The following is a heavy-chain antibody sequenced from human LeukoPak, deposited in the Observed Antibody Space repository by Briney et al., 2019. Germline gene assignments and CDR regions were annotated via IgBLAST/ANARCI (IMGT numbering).Heavy chain of an antibody. Sequence: GGSLRLSCAASEFTFSSYDMHWVRQATGKGLDWVSAIGTAGDTDYPGSVKGRFTISRENAKNSLYLQMNSLRAGDTAVYYCARGPYYYGSGSYYGARRDFDYWGQGTLVTVSS. CDR1: EFTFSSYD. CDR3: ARGPYYYGSGSYYGARRDFDY. D-gene: IGHD3-10*01. CDR2: IGTAGDT. J-gene: IGHJ4*02. V-gene: IGHV3-13*01.